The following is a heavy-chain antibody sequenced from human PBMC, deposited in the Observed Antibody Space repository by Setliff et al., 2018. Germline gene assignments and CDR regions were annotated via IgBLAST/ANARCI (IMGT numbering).Heavy chain of an antibody. Sequence: SETLSLTCTVSGDSIISYYWSWIRQPAGKGLEWIGHIYIGGSANYNPSLKSRVTMSIDTSMNQFSLKLNSVTAADMAVYYCAREQWLDPPGYYYMDVWAKGTTVTVSS. V-gene: IGHV4-4*07. CDR1: GDSIISYY. CDR3: AREQWLDPPGYYYMDV. D-gene: IGHD6-19*01. CDR2: IYIGGSA. J-gene: IGHJ6*03.